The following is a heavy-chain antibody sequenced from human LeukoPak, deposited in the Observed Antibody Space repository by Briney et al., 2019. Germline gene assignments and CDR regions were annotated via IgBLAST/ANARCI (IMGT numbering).Heavy chain of an antibody. CDR1: GFLFTRYW. Sequence: GGSLRLSCEASGFLFTRYWMSWVRQAPGKGLEWVGRIKSKTDGGTTDYAAPVKGRFTISRDDSKNTLYLQMNSLKTEDTAVYYCTTGAMTSRTLWGQGTLVTVSS. J-gene: IGHJ4*02. V-gene: IGHV3-15*01. CDR2: IKSKTDGGTT. CDR3: TTGAMTSRTL. D-gene: IGHD2-21*02.